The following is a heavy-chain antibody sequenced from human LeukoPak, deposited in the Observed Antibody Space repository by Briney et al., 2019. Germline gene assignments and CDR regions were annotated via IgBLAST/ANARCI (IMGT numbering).Heavy chain of an antibody. CDR2: IHYSGNT. J-gene: IGHJ4*02. Sequence: SETLSLTCTVSGGSISGDSWSWIRQPPGKGLEWIGYIHYSGNTRENPPLKSRVTISVDTSKNQFSLRLSSVTAADTAIYFRARISLGGSSNYFDYWGQGTLVTVSS. D-gene: IGHD2-15*01. CDR1: GGSISGDS. CDR3: ARISLGGSSNYFDY. V-gene: IGHV4-59*01.